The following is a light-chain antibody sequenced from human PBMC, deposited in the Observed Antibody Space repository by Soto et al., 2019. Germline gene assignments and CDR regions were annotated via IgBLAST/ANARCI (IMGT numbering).Light chain of an antibody. J-gene: IGLJ1*01. Sequence: QSALTQPASVSGSPGQSITISCTGTSSDVGGYDYVSWYQQHPGRAPKLLIYEVSNRPSRISNRFSGSKSGNAASLTISGLQAEDEADYYCSSYTTGSTHVFGTGTQLTVL. CDR3: SSYTTGSTHV. V-gene: IGLV2-14*01. CDR2: EVS. CDR1: SSDVGGYDY.